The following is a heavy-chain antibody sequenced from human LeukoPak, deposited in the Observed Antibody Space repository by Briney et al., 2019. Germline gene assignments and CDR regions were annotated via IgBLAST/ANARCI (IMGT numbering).Heavy chain of an antibody. Sequence: PSETLSLTCTVSGGSISSSSYYWGWIRQPPGKGLEWIGSIYYSGSTYYNPSLKSRVTISVDTSKNQFSLKLSSVTAADTAVYYCARGTPDDYGDYGWGQGTMVTVSS. CDR3: ARGTPDDYGDYG. CDR2: IYYSGST. D-gene: IGHD4-17*01. J-gene: IGHJ3*01. CDR1: GGSISSSSYY. V-gene: IGHV4-39*01.